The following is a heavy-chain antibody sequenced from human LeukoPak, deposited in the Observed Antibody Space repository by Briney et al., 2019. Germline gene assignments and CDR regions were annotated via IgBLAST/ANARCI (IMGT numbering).Heavy chain of an antibody. CDR2: INPNSGGT. D-gene: IGHD3-3*01. V-gene: IGHV1-2*02. CDR1: GYTFTGYY. Sequence: ASVTVSFTASGYTFTGYYMHWVRQAPGQGLEWMGWINPNSGGTNYAQKFQGRVTMTRDTSISTAYMELSRLRSDDTAVYYCARGRGDNWFDPWGQGTLVTVSS. J-gene: IGHJ5*02. CDR3: ARGRGDNWFDP.